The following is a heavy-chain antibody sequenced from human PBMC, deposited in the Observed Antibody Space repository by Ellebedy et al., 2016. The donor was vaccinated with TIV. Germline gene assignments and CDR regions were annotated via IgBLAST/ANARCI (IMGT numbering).Heavy chain of an antibody. CDR2: IGTRSSYI. Sequence: GESLKISCAASGFTFSSYSINWIRQTPGKGLEWVSSIGTRSSYIYYADSVKGRFTISRDDAKNLLYLQMNSLRAEDTAIFYCAKSLWFDGYDSFDSWGQGTLVTVSS. D-gene: IGHD5-12*01. V-gene: IGHV3-21*04. CDR1: GFTFSSYS. J-gene: IGHJ4*02. CDR3: AKSLWFDGYDSFDS.